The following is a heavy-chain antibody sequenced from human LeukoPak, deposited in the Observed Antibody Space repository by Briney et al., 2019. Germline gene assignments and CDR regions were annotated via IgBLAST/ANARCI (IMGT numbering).Heavy chain of an antibody. V-gene: IGHV1-18*01. D-gene: IGHD2-2*01. Sequence: GASVKVSCKASGYNFPSYGINWVRQAPGQGLEWMGWIRPHTGETNSAQRFQDRVTMTPDTSTTTAYMELRSLRFDDTAVYYCARDRGGKGSAIFYWGQGSLVTVSS. CDR3: ARDRGGKGSAIFY. J-gene: IGHJ4*02. CDR1: GYNFPSYG. CDR2: IRPHTGET.